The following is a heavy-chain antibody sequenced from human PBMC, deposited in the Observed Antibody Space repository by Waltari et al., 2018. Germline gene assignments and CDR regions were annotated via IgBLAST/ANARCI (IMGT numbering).Heavy chain of an antibody. V-gene: IGHV4-34*01. Sequence: QVQLQQWGAGLLKPSETLSLTCAVYGGSFSGYYWSWIRQPPGKGLEWIGEINHSVSTNYNPSLKRRVTISVDPSKNQFSLKLSSVTAADTAVYSCARAHPVLRFLEWSRPYFDYWGQGTLVTVSS. J-gene: IGHJ4*02. CDR2: INHSVST. CDR1: GGSFSGYY. D-gene: IGHD3-3*01. CDR3: ARAHPVLRFLEWSRPYFDY.